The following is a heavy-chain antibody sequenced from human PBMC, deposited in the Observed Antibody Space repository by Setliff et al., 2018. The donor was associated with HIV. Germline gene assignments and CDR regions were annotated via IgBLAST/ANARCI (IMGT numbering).Heavy chain of an antibody. V-gene: IGHV4-38-2*01. CDR2: VSHRGTT. Sequence: SETLSLTCAVSGYSISSGYYWAWIRQAPGKGMEWIGSVSHRGTTYYKSSLKSRVTIAVDTPKNQVSLNLRAVTAADTSVYYCARYWGTYPEHFDYWGQGTLVTVSS. D-gene: IGHD3-16*01. J-gene: IGHJ4*02. CDR1: GYSISSGYY. CDR3: ARYWGTYPEHFDY.